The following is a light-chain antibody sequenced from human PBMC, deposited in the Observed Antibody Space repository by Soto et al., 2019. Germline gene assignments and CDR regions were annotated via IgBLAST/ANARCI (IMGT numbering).Light chain of an antibody. Sequence: QPVLTQPASVSGSPGQSITISCTGTSSDVGSYNYVSWYQHHPGKAPKLMIYDVSNRPSGVSNRFSGSKSGNTASLTISGLQAEDEADYYCSSYTSSSTPLYVFGTGTKVTVL. J-gene: IGLJ1*01. CDR1: SSDVGSYNY. V-gene: IGLV2-14*03. CDR2: DVS. CDR3: SSYTSSSTPLYV.